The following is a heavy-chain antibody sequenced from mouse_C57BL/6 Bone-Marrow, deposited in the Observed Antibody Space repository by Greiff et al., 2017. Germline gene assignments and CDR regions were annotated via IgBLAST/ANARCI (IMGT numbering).Heavy chain of an antibody. CDR3: ARRVYYDASGGPYYYAMDY. Sequence: EVQRVESGGGLVKPGGSLKLSCAASGFTFSSYAMSWVRQTPEKRLEWVATISDGGSYTYYPDNVKGRFTISTDNAKNNLYLQVSHLKSEDTAMYYCARRVYYDASGGPYYYAMDYWGQGTSVTVSS. CDR2: ISDGGSYT. D-gene: IGHD2-4*01. CDR1: GFTFSSYA. J-gene: IGHJ4*01. V-gene: IGHV5-4*01.